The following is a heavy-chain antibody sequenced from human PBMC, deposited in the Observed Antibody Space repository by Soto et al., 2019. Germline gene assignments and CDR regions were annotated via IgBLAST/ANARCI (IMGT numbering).Heavy chain of an antibody. J-gene: IGHJ3*02. D-gene: IGHD3-9*01. CDR1: GFTFSSYA. CDR3: AKVRTYYDILTGPDAFDI. CDR2: ISGSGGST. V-gene: IGHV3-23*01. Sequence: EVQLLESGGGLVQPGGSLRLSCAASGFTFSSYAMSWVRQAPGKGLEGVSAISGSGGSTYYADSVKGRFTISRDNSKNTLYMQMNSLRAEDTAVYYCAKVRTYYDILTGPDAFDIWGQGTMVTFSS.